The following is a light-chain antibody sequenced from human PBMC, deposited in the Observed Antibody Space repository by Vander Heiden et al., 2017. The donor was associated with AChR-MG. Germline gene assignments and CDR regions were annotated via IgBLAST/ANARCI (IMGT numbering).Light chain of an antibody. Sequence: QSALTQPPSASGSPGQSVTISCTGTSSDVGGYNYVSWYQQHPGTAPRLMISEVSKRPLGVPDCFSGSKSGNTASLTVSGPEAEDEADYYCSSYAGSNNLVFGGGTKLTVL. CDR2: EVS. CDR3: SSYAGSNNLV. V-gene: IGLV2-8*01. CDR1: SSDVGGYNY. J-gene: IGLJ2*01.